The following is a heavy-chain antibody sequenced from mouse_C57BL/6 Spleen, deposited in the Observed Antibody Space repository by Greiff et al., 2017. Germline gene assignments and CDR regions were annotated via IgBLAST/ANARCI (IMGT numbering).Heavy chain of an antibody. CDR3: ARTVRDYDLYYFDY. D-gene: IGHD2-4*01. CDR1: GYTFTSYW. J-gene: IGHJ2*01. Sequence: VQLLQSGAELAKPGASVKLSCKASGYTFTSYWMHWVQPRPGQGLEWIGYINHSSGYMQYNQKVKDKTTLTADKSSSTAYMQLSSLTYEDSAVYYCARTVRDYDLYYFDYWGQGTTLTVSS. V-gene: IGHV1-7*01. CDR2: INHSSGYM.